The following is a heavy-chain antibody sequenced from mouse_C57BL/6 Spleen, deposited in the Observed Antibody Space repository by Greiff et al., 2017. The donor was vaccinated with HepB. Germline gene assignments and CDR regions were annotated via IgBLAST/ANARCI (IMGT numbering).Heavy chain of an antibody. V-gene: IGHV5-9-1*02. CDR2: ISSGGDYI. D-gene: IGHD2-5*01. CDR3: TRDWSNYRYFDV. CDR1: GFTFSSYA. Sequence: EVNVVESGEGLVKPGGSLKLSCAASGFTFSSYAMSWVRQTPEKRLEWVAYISSGGDYIYYADTVKGRFTISRDNARNTLYLQMSSLKSEDTAMYYCTRDWSNYRYFDVWGTGTTVTVSS. J-gene: IGHJ1*03.